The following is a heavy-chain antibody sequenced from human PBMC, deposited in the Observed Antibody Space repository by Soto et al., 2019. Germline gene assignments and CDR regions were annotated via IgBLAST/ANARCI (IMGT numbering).Heavy chain of an antibody. J-gene: IGHJ6*02. CDR1: GFSFSTST. V-gene: IGHV3-48*02. CDR3: ARVRRNDASDYYGMDV. Sequence: GGSLRLSCAASGFSFSTSTMNWVRQAPGKGLEWVSYISSGSTTIYYADSVKGRFTISRDSGKNSLYLQMNSLRDEDTAVYYCARVRRNDASDYYGMDVWGQGTTVTVSS. CDR2: ISSGSTTI. D-gene: IGHD1-1*01.